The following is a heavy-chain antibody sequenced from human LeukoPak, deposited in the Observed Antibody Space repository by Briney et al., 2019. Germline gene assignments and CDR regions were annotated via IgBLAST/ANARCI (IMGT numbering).Heavy chain of an antibody. CDR3: ARDPRSYRGGLDY. CDR1: GYTFSTYG. Sequence: ASVKVSCKASGYTFSTYGISWVRQAPGQGLEWMGWISTSNGDTKYAQKLQGRVTMTTDTSTSTAYMELRNLRSDDTAVYYCARDPRSYRGGLDYWGQGTLVTVSS. D-gene: IGHD3-10*01. CDR2: ISTSNGDT. J-gene: IGHJ4*02. V-gene: IGHV1-18*01.